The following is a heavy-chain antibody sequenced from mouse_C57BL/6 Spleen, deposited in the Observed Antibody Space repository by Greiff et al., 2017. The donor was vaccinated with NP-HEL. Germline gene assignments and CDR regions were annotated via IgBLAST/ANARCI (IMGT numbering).Heavy chain of an antibody. V-gene: IGHV14-2*01. Sequence: VQLQQSGAELVKPGASVKLSCTASGFNIKDYYMHWVKQRTEQGLEWIGRIDPEDGETKYAPNFQGKATITADTSSNTAYLQLSSLTSEDTAVYYCARSGSIYYGNYAWFAYWGQGTLVTVSA. J-gene: IGHJ3*01. D-gene: IGHD2-1*01. CDR1: GFNIKDYY. CDR2: IDPEDGET. CDR3: ARSGSIYYGNYAWFAY.